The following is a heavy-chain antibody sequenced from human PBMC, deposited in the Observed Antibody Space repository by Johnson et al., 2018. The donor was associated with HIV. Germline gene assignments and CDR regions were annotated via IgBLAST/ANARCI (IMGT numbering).Heavy chain of an antibody. Sequence: VQLVESGGSVVRPGGSLRLSCAASGFMFDGHGMSWIRQAPGKGLEWVSVITWNGGATGYADSVKGRCTISRDNDRNSLYLQMNNLGVEDTALYYCVRRDSGSVGFDIWGQGTMVTVSS. D-gene: IGHD1-26*01. CDR2: ITWNGGAT. V-gene: IGHV3-20*04. J-gene: IGHJ3*02. CDR1: GFMFDGHG. CDR3: VRRDSGSVGFDI.